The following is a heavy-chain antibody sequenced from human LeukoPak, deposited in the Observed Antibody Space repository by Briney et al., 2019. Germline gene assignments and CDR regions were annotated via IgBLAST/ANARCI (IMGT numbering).Heavy chain of an antibody. Sequence: ASVKVSCKASGYKFSGYRVHWVRQAPGQGLAYMGWVDPNSGDTNYQQKFRGRVIMTRDTSTSTASMELSNLMSDDTAVYYCARDLLSTANWELDYWGQGTLVTVSS. CDR2: VDPNSGDT. D-gene: IGHD1-26*01. CDR3: ARDLLSTANWELDY. J-gene: IGHJ4*02. CDR1: GYKFSGYR. V-gene: IGHV1-2*02.